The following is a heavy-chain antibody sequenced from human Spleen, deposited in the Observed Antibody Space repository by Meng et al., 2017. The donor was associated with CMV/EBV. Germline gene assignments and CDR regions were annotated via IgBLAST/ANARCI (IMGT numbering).Heavy chain of an antibody. J-gene: IGHJ4*02. V-gene: IGHV3-48*04. CDR2: ISSSSSTR. Sequence: GESLKISCAASGFTFSSYSMNWVRQAPGKGLEWVSYISSSSSTRYYADSVKGRFTISRDNAKNSLYLQMNSLRAEDTAVYYCATDRHGSGWWNFDNWGQGTMVTVSS. CDR3: ATDRHGSGWWNFDN. D-gene: IGHD3-22*01. CDR1: GFTFSSYS.